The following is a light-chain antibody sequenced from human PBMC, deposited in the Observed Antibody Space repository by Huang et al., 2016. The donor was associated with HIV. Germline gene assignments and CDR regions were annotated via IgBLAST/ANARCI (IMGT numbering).Light chain of an antibody. J-gene: IGKJ3*01. CDR2: AAS. CDR3: QQYNDFRST. Sequence: ETVMTQSPVTLSVSPGGRASLSCRSSQIVSRHLAWYQQKPGQAPRLLIYAASTRASGVPARFSGSGAGTEFTLTISTLQSEDSAVYYCQQYNDFRSTFGPGTRVEIK. CDR1: QIVSRH. V-gene: IGKV3-15*01.